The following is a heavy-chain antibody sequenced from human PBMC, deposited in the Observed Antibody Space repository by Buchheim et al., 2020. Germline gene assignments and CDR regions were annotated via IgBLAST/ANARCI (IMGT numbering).Heavy chain of an antibody. CDR3: ARERAPYAKTFDS. CDR1: GFTLSSHY. D-gene: IGHD2-8*01. Sequence: QVQMVQSGPEVKEPGASVKISCKATGFTLSSHYMHWVRQAPGQGLEWMGFIHPRGSETGFAPKFQGRLTVTRDTSTATLYMELSRLRSDDSAVYFCARERAPYAKTFDSWGQGTL. CDR2: IHPRGSET. V-gene: IGHV1-46*01. J-gene: IGHJ4*02.